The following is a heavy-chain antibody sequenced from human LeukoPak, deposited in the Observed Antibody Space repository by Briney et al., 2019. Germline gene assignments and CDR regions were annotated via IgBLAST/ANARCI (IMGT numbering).Heavy chain of an antibody. CDR1: GGSISSYY. V-gene: IGHV4-59*01. J-gene: IGHJ4*02. D-gene: IGHD4-17*01. CDR3: ARGPSTVNYYFDY. CDR2: IYYSGST. Sequence: SETLSLTCTVSGGSISSYYWGWIRQPPGKGLEWIGYIYYSGSTNYNPSLKSRVTISVDTSKNQFSLKLSSVTAADTAVYYCARGPSTVNYYFDYWGQGTLVTVSS.